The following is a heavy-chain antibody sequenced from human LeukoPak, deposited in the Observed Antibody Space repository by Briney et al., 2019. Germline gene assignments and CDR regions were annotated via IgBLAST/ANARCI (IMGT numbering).Heavy chain of an antibody. Sequence: SETLSLTCSVSGGSISRSSYYWGWIRQPPGQGLEWIGSIYYSGSTYYNPSLKSRVTISVDTSKDHFSLKLRSVTAADTAVYYCASGPRPFDYWGQGTLVTVSS. CDR1: GGSISRSSYY. CDR3: ASGPRPFDY. V-gene: IGHV4-39*02. J-gene: IGHJ4*02. CDR2: IYYSGST.